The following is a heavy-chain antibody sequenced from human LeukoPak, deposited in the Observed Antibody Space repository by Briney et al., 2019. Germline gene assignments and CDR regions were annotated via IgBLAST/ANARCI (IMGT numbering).Heavy chain of an antibody. D-gene: IGHD3-22*01. V-gene: IGHV3-33*05. Sequence: GGSLRLSCAASGFTFSSYVMHWVRQAPGKGLEWVAVILYDGSNKFYADSVKGRFTISRDNPKSTVFLQMNSLRAEDTAVYYCARDRSQYYYGSSGYGDFDYWGQGTLVTVSS. CDR1: GFTFSSYV. J-gene: IGHJ4*02. CDR2: ILYDGSNK. CDR3: ARDRSQYYYGSSGYGDFDY.